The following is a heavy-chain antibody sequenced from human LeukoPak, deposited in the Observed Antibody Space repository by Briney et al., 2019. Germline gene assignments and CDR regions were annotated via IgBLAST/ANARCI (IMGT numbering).Heavy chain of an antibody. CDR1: GGSISSSSYY. Sequence: PSETLSLTCTVSGGSISSSSYYWGWIRQPPGKGLEWIGSIYYSGSTYYNPSLKSRVTISVDTSKNQFSLKLSSVTAADTAVYYCARHLGVVVPAAIRRENYYYYMDVWGKGTTVTVSS. J-gene: IGHJ6*03. CDR3: ARHLGVVVPAAIRRENYYYYMDV. CDR2: IYYSGST. D-gene: IGHD2-2*02. V-gene: IGHV4-39*01.